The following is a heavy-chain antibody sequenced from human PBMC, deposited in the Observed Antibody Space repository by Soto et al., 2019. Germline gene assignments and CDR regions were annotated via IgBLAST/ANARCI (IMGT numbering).Heavy chain of an antibody. CDR1: GGSISSYY. V-gene: IGHV4-59*01. CDR3: ARAAYYDILTGYYYFDY. D-gene: IGHD3-9*01. Sequence: SETLSLTCTVSGGSISSYYWSWIRQPPGKGLEWIGYIYYSGSTNYNPSLKSRVTISVDTSKNQFSLKLSSATAADTAVYYCARAAYYDILTGYYYFDYWGPGTLVTAYS. CDR2: IYYSGST. J-gene: IGHJ4*02.